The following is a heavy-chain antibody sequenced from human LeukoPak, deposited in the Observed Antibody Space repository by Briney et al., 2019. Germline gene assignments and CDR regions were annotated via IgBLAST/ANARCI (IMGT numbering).Heavy chain of an antibody. Sequence: GGSLRLSCAASGFTFSSYWMSWVRQAPGKGLEWVANIKQDGSEKYYVDSVKGRFTISRDNAKNSLYLQMSSLRAEDTAVYYCARDSYGWNDVRIDYYYGMDVWGQGTTVTVSS. V-gene: IGHV3-7*05. CDR3: ARDSYGWNDVRIDYYYGMDV. CDR1: GFTFSSYW. J-gene: IGHJ6*02. CDR2: IKQDGSEK. D-gene: IGHD1-1*01.